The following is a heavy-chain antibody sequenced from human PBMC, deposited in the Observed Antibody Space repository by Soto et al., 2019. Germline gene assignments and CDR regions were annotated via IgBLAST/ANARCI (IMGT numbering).Heavy chain of an antibody. CDR1: GGTFSSYA. V-gene: IGHV1-69*13. Sequence: GASVKGSFKASGGTFSSYAISWVRQAPGQGLEWMGGIIPIFGTANYAQKFQGRVTITADESTSTAYMELSILRSEDTAVYYCARERLRAVAGTYYYYYGMDVWGQGTTVTVSS. J-gene: IGHJ6*02. CDR2: IIPIFGTA. D-gene: IGHD6-19*01. CDR3: ARERLRAVAGTYYYYYGMDV.